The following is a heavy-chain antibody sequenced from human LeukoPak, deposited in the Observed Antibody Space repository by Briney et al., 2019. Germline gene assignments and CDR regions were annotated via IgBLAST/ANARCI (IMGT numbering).Heavy chain of an antibody. Sequence: KPSETLSLTCTVSGGSVSSGSYYWSWIRQPPGKGLEWIGYIYYSGSTNYNPSLKSRVTISVDTSKNQFSLKLSSVTAADTAVYYCAREFDGGYTLSLIFDPWGQGTLVTVSS. CDR3: AREFDGGYTLSLIFDP. CDR2: IYYSGST. CDR1: GGSVSSGSYY. V-gene: IGHV4-61*01. J-gene: IGHJ5*02. D-gene: IGHD4-17*01.